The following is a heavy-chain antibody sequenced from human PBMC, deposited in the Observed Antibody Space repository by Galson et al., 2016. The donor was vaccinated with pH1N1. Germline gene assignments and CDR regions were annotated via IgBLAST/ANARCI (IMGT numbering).Heavy chain of an antibody. CDR3: ARVRLIMPGDPTGYFDF. CDR1: GFTFSSFW. CDR2: ISSEGSSI. Sequence: SLRLSCAASGFTFSSFWMHWVRQVPGKGLLWVSRISSEGSSISYADSVKGRFTISRDNARNTLYLEMNSLRAEDTALYYCARVRLIMPGDPTGYFDFWGQGALVTVSS. V-gene: IGHV3-74*01. J-gene: IGHJ4*02. D-gene: IGHD7-27*01.